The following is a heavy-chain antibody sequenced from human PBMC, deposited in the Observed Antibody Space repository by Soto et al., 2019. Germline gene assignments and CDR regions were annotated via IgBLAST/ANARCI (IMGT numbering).Heavy chain of an antibody. Sequence: VQLVESGGGVVQPGRSLRLSCVVPGSIFSGYSMNWVRQAPGKGLEWVSSISSSSSYIYYADSVKGRFTISRDNAKNSLYLQMNSLRAEDTAVYYCASDPDYWGQGTLVTVSS. CDR3: ASDPDY. V-gene: IGHV3-21*01. CDR1: GSIFSGYS. J-gene: IGHJ4*02. CDR2: ISSSSSYI.